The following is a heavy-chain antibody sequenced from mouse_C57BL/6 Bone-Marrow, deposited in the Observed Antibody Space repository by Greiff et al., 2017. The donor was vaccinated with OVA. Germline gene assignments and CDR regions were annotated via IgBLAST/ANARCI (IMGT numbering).Heavy chain of an antibody. CDR3: AREGGSSGPWFAY. V-gene: IGHV1-52*01. D-gene: IGHD3-2*02. J-gene: IGHJ3*01. Sequence: QVQLQQPGAELVRPGSSVKLSCKASGYTFTSYWMHWVKQRPIQGLEWIGNIDPFDSETHYNQKFKDKATLTVDKSSSTAYMPRSSLTSEDSAVYDGAREGGSSGPWFAYWGQGTLVTVSA. CDR1: GYTFTSYW. CDR2: IDPFDSET.